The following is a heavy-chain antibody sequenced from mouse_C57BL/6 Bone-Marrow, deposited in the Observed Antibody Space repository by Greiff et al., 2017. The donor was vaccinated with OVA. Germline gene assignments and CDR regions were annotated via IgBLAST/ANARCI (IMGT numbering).Heavy chain of an antibody. D-gene: IGHD4-1*01. CDR3: ARRELGLDYFDY. J-gene: IGHJ2*01. CDR2: IYPSDSET. Sequence: VQLQQPGAELVRPGSSVKLSCKASGYTFTSCWMDWVKQRPGQGLEWIGNIYPSDSETHYNQKFKDKATLTVDKSSSTAYMQLSSLTSEDSAVYYCARRELGLDYFDYWGQGTTLTVSS. V-gene: IGHV1-61*01. CDR1: GYTFTSCW.